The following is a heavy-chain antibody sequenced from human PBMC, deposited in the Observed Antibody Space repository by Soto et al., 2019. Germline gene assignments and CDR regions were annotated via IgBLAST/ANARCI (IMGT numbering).Heavy chain of an antibody. Sequence: QVQLVQSGAEVKEPGASVKVSCKASGYSFTDHYMHWVRQAPGQGLEWMGWINPNSGGTKSAQQFQGRVTMTRDPSISTAYMELTRLRFDDTAVFYCARGKEIPDYWNFDLWGRGTLVTVSS. CDR1: GYSFTDHY. J-gene: IGHJ2*01. CDR2: INPNSGGT. V-gene: IGHV1-2*02. D-gene: IGHD2-2*02. CDR3: ARGKEIPDYWNFDL.